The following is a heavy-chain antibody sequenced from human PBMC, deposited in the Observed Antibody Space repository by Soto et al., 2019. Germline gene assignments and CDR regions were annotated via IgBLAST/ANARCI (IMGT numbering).Heavy chain of an antibody. CDR1: GGSISRSPYY. D-gene: IGHD2-21*02. CDR2: VFYMGNT. V-gene: IGHV4-39*02. Sequence: SETLSLTCIVSGGSISRSPYYWGWIRQTPGKGLEWIASVFYMGNTFYNPSLQSRVTISIDTSKNQFTLSLSSVTAADTAVYYCARDLWGYCGTDCYPLDVWGQGTTVTVS. CDR3: ARDLWGYCGTDCYPLDV. J-gene: IGHJ6*02.